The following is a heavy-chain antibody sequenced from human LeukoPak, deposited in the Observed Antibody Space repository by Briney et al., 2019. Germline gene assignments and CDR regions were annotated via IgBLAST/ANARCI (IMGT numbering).Heavy chain of an antibody. D-gene: IGHD4-17*01. CDR1: GFTFSNYG. CDR2: IWYDGSNK. V-gene: IGHV3-33*01. CDR3: ARAGYGDPHFDF. J-gene: IGHJ4*02. Sequence: QTGGSLRLSCAASGFTFSNYGMHWVRQAPGKGLEWVAAIWYDGSNKYYGDSVKGRFTISRDDSKNTLYLQMNSLRAEDTAAYCCARAGYGDPHFDFWGQGTLVTVSS.